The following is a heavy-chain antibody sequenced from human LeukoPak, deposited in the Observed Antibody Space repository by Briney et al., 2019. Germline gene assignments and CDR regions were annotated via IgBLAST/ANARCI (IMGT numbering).Heavy chain of an antibody. CDR2: INPNSGGA. V-gene: IGHV1-2*02. CDR3: ASAHENRIAAAGTSAY. Sequence: ASVKVSCKVSGYTLTELSMHWVRQAPGQGLEWMGWINPNSGGANYAQKFQGRVTMTRDTSISTAYMELSRLRSDDTAVYYCASAHENRIAAAGTSAYWGQGTLVTVSS. J-gene: IGHJ4*02. CDR1: GYTLTELS. D-gene: IGHD6-13*01.